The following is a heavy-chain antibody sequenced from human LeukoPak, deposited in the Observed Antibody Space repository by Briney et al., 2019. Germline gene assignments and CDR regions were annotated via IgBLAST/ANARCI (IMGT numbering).Heavy chain of an antibody. J-gene: IGHJ5*01. CDR3: ARVLSVSYCDS. Sequence: GGSLRLSCAASGFTVSSNYMSWVRQAPGKGLEWVSVIYSGDTTYYADSVKGRFTISRDNSKNTLYLQMNSLRGEDTAVYYCARVLSVSYCDSWGQGTLVTVSS. CDR2: IYSGDTT. CDR1: GFTVSSNY. D-gene: IGHD2/OR15-2a*01. V-gene: IGHV3-53*01.